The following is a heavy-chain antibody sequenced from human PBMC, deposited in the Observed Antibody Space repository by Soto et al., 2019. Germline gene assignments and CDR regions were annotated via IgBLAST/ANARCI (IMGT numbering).Heavy chain of an antibody. CDR3: ARDNGMAGSFDP. J-gene: IGHJ5*02. D-gene: IGHD2-8*01. V-gene: IGHV3-48*01. Sequence: EMQLVESGGGLVQPGASLRLSCAASGFTFSAYSMNWVRQAPGKGLEWISYITGSSATIYYADSVKGRFTISRDNAKNSLYLQMNSLRVEDTAIYFCARDNGMAGSFDPWGQGTLVTVSS. CDR2: ITGSSATI. CDR1: GFTFSAYS.